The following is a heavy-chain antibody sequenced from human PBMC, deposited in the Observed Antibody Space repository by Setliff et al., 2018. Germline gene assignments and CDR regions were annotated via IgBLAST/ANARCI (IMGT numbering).Heavy chain of an antibody. D-gene: IGHD2-21*01. V-gene: IGHV4-34*10. Sequence: PSETLSLTCAVYGDSLSDYYWGWVRQPPGKGLEWIGEINHSGSTNYNPSLKSRVTISVDTSKKQFSLMLTSVTAADTAVYYCARYIPSAGCFDPWGQGALVTVSS. CDR1: GDSLSDYY. CDR3: ARYIPSAGCFDP. J-gene: IGHJ5*02. CDR2: INHSGST.